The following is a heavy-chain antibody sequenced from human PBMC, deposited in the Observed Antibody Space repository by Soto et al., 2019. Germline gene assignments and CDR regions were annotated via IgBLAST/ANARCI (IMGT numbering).Heavy chain of an antibody. J-gene: IGHJ5*02. CDR3: ARVRGWRAPVANWFDX. Sequence: SETLSLTCAVYGGSFSGYYWSWIRQPPGKGLEGILEIKHSGSTNYKPYLKSRVTISVDTSKNLFSLKLSSVTAADTAVYYCARVRGWRAPVANWFDXWGQGTLLTVSX. CDR2: IKHSGST. D-gene: IGHD2-2*01. V-gene: IGHV4-34*01. CDR1: GGSFSGYY.